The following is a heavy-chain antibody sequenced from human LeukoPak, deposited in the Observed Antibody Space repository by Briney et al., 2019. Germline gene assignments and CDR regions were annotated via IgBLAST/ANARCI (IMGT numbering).Heavy chain of an antibody. CDR1: GYTFTGYY. Sequence: ASVKVSCKASGYTFTGYYMHWVRQAPGQGLEWMGWINPNSGGTNHAQKFQGRVTMTRDTSISTAYMELSRLRSDDTAVYYCAREDIYCSSTSCYRRFDYWGQGTLVTVSS. D-gene: IGHD2-2*01. V-gene: IGHV1-2*02. CDR3: AREDIYCSSTSCYRRFDY. J-gene: IGHJ4*02. CDR2: INPNSGGT.